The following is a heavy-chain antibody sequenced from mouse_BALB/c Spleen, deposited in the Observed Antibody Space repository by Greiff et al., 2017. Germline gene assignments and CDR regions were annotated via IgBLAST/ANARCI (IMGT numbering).Heavy chain of an antibody. J-gene: IGHJ4*01. CDR2: ISSGGST. D-gene: IGHD2-1*01. CDR3: ARDYGNYDYAMDY. CDR1: GFTFSSYA. Sequence: EVNVVESGGGLVKPGGSLKLSCAASGFTFSSYAMSWVRQTPEKRLEWVASISSGGSTYYPDSVKGRFTISRDNARNILYLQMSSLRSEDTAMYYCARDYGNYDYAMDYWGQGTSVTVSS. V-gene: IGHV5-6-5*01.